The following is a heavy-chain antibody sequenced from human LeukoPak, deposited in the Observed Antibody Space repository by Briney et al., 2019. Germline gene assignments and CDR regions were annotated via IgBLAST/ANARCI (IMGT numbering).Heavy chain of an antibody. CDR1: GFTFSSYA. CDR2: ISYDGSNR. CDR3: AREGEYDYALFDH. J-gene: IGHJ4*02. Sequence: SGGSLRLSCAASGFTFSSYAMHWVRQAPGKGLEWVAVISYDGSNRYYADSVKGRFTISRDNSKNTLYLQMNSLRAEDTAVYYCAREGEYDYALFDHWGQGTLVTVSS. V-gene: IGHV3-30-3*01. D-gene: IGHD3-16*01.